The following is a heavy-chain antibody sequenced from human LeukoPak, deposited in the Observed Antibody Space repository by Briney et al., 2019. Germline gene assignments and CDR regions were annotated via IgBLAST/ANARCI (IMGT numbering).Heavy chain of an antibody. J-gene: IGHJ3*02. CDR1: GGSFSSNLYY. CDR2: IYYSGGT. Sequence: SETLSLTCTVSGGSFSSNLYYWSWIRQPPGEGLEWIGYIYYSGGTNYNPSLKSRVTISVDTSKNQFSLKLSSVTAADTAVYYCARDHQDAFDTWGQGTMVTVSS. CDR3: ARDHQDAFDT. V-gene: IGHV4-61*01.